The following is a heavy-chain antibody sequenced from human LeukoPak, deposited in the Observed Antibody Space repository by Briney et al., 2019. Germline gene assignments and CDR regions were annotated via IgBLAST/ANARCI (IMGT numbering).Heavy chain of an antibody. CDR1: GYTFTGYY. CDR3: ATAQGSAAAGTPSDY. J-gene: IGHJ4*02. V-gene: IGHV1-2*02. D-gene: IGHD6-13*01. CDR2: INPNSGGT. Sequence: ASVKVSCKASGYTFTGYYMHWVRQAPGQGLEWMGWINPNSGGTNYAQKFQGRVTMTRDTSISTAYMELSRLRSDDTAVYYCATAQGSAAAGTPSDYWGQGTLVTVSS.